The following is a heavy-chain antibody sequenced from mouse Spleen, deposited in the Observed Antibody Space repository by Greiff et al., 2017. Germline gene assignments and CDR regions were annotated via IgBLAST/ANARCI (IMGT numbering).Heavy chain of an antibody. Sequence: VQRVESGAELMKPGASVKISCKATGYTFSSYWIEWVKQRPGHGLEWIGEILPGSGSTNYNEKFKGKATFTADTSSNTAYMQLSSLTSEDSAVYYCARWRSRYAMDYWGQGTSVTVSS. CDR3: ARWRSRYAMDY. V-gene: IGHV1-9*01. CDR2: ILPGSGST. CDR1: GYTFSSYW. D-gene: IGHD1-1*01. J-gene: IGHJ4*01.